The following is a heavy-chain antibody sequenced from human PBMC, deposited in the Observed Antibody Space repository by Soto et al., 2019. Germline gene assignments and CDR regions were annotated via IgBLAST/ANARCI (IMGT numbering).Heavy chain of an antibody. CDR2: IIPILGIA. Sequence: SVKVSCKASGGTFSSYTISWVRQAPGQGLEWMGRIIPILGIANYAQKLQGRVTITADKSTSTAYMELSSLRSEDTAVYYCARDRASSGWYYFDYWGQGTLVTVSS. CDR3: ARDRASSGWYYFDY. V-gene: IGHV1-69*04. D-gene: IGHD6-19*01. J-gene: IGHJ4*02. CDR1: GGTFSSYT.